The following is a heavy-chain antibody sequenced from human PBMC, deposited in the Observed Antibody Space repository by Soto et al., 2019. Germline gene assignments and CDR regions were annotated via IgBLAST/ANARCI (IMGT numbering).Heavy chain of an antibody. J-gene: IGHJ5*02. CDR1: GASISGYY. Sequence: SETLSLTCTVSGASISGYYWSWIRKSAGKGLEWIGRIYATGTTDYNPSPKSRVMMSVDTSKKQFSLKLRSVTAADTAVYYCVRDGTKTLRDWLDPWGQGIPVTVSS. V-gene: IGHV4-4*07. D-gene: IGHD1-1*01. CDR3: VRDGTKTLRDWLDP. CDR2: IYATGTT.